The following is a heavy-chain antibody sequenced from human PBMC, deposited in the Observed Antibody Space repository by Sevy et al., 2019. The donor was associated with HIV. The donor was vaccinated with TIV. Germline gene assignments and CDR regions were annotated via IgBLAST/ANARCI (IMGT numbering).Heavy chain of an antibody. CDR1: GFTFSGYA. J-gene: IGHJ5*02. CDR2: INGKGRST. V-gene: IGHV3-23*01. D-gene: IGHD3-9*01. CDR3: AKDHDNNWFDP. Sequence: GGSLRLSCAASGFTFSGYAMNWVRQAPGKGLEWVSAINGKGRSTHYADSVEGRFTISRDNSKNTLYLQMNSLRAEDTAVYYCAKDHDNNWFDPWGQGTLVTVSS.